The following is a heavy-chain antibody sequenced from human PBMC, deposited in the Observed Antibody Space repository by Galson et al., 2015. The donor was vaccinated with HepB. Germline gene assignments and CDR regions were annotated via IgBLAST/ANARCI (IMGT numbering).Heavy chain of an antibody. D-gene: IGHD6-13*01. V-gene: IGHV1-18*04. Sequence: SVKVSCKASGYTFTSYGISWVRQAPGQGLEWMGWISAYNGNTNYAQKLQGRVTMTTDTSTSTAYMELRSLRSDDTAVYYCAREADFSSWKYYYYYYYGMDVWGQGTTVTVSS. J-gene: IGHJ6*02. CDR1: GYTFTSYG. CDR2: ISAYNGNT. CDR3: AREADFSSWKYYYYYYYGMDV.